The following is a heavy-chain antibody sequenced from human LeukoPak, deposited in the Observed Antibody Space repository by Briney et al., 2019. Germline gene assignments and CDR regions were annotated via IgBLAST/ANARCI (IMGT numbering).Heavy chain of an antibody. D-gene: IGHD5-18*01. CDR2: IYSGGDT. J-gene: IGHJ4*02. CDR1: GFTVSSDY. CDR3: AKGGSRGYSYGYLDY. Sequence: GGSLRLSCAASGFTVSSDYMSWVRQAPGKGLEWVSIIYSGGDTYYADSVKGRFTISRDNSKNTLYLQMNSLRAEDTAVYYCAKGGSRGYSYGYLDYWGQGTLVPVSS. V-gene: IGHV3-53*01.